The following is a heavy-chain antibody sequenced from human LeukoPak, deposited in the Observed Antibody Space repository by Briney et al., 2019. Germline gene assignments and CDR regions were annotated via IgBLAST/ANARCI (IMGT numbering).Heavy chain of an antibody. J-gene: IGHJ4*02. V-gene: IGHV3-23*01. D-gene: IGHD3-22*01. Sequence: PGGSLRLSCAASGFTFSSYAMSWVRQAPGKGLEWVSAISGSGGSTYYADSVKGRFTISRDNSKNTLYLQMNSLRAEDTAVYYCAKGRFPYDSSGYYYSYFDYWGQGTLVTVSS. CDR2: ISGSGGST. CDR1: GFTFSSYA. CDR3: AKGRFPYDSSGYYYSYFDY.